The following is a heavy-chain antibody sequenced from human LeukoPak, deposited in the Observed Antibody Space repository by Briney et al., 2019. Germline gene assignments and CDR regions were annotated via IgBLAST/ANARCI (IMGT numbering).Heavy chain of an antibody. Sequence: ASVKVSCKASGYTFTSYGISWVRQAPGQGLEWMGWISAYSGNTNYAQKLQGRLTMTTDTSTSTAYMELRSLRSDDTAIYYCARDMTPLGASYSEADAFDIWGQGTMVTVSS. V-gene: IGHV1-18*01. J-gene: IGHJ3*02. CDR2: ISAYSGNT. CDR3: ARDMTPLGASYSEADAFDI. CDR1: GYTFTSYG. D-gene: IGHD1-26*01.